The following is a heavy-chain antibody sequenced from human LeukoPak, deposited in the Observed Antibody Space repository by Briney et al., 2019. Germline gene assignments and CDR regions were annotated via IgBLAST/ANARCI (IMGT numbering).Heavy chain of an antibody. CDR2: IYTSGST. J-gene: IGHJ6*03. D-gene: IGHD2-2*01. CDR1: GGSISSGSYY. Sequence: SQTLSLTCIVSGGSISSGSYYWSWIRQPPGKGLEWIGRIYTSGSTYYNPSLKSPVTISVDTSKHQFSLKLSSVTAADTAVCYCARDHEVVPSYYYMDVWGKGTTVTVSS. V-gene: IGHV4-61*02. CDR3: ARDHEVVPSYYYMDV.